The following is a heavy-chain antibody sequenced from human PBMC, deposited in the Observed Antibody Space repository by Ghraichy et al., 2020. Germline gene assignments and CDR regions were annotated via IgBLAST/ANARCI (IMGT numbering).Heavy chain of an antibody. D-gene: IGHD3-10*02. J-gene: IGHJ4*02. CDR1: GFTVSSNY. CDR3: ARVGGLNTSPRRIMFGPPLPLHEDY. V-gene: IGHV3-66*01. Sequence: GGSLRLSCAASGFTVSSNYMSWVRQAPGKGLEWVSVIYSGGSTYYADSVKGRFTISRDNSKNTLYLQMNSLRAEDTAVYYCARVGGLNTSPRRIMFGPPLPLHEDYWGQGTLVTVSS. CDR2: IYSGGST.